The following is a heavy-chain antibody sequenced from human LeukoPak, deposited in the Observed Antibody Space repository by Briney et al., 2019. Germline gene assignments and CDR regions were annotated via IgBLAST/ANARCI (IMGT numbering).Heavy chain of an antibody. J-gene: IGHJ2*01. Sequence: GGSQRLSCAASGYTFYNYAVTWVRQAPGKGLEWVSSISHDGASTHYADSVKGRFTISRDNSKNTVFLQMDSLRAEDTAVYFCAKYGSGQLWLLGWYFDFWGRGTLVSVPS. D-gene: IGHD3-16*01. CDR2: ISHDGAST. CDR1: GYTFYNYA. CDR3: AKYGSGQLWLLGWYFDF. V-gene: IGHV3-23*01.